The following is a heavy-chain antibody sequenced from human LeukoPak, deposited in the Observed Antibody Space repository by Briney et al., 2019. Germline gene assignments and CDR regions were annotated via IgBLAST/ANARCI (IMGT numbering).Heavy chain of an antibody. D-gene: IGHD6-13*01. V-gene: IGHV1-2*02. CDR1: GYTFTGYY. Sequence: ASVKVSCKASGYTFTGYYMHWVRQAPGQGLEWMGWINPNSGGTNYAQKFQGRVTMTRDTSISTAYMELSRLRSDDTAVYYCARDHIAAAGTCLYYYGMDVWGQGTTVTVSS. CDR2: INPNSGGT. CDR3: ARDHIAAAGTCLYYYGMDV. J-gene: IGHJ6*02.